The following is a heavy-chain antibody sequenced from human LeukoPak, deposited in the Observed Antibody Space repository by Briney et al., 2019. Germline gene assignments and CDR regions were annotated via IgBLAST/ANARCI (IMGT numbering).Heavy chain of an antibody. J-gene: IGHJ5*02. V-gene: IGHV4-59*01. CDR2: IYYSGST. CDR1: GGSISSYY. D-gene: IGHD6-19*01. CDR3: ARVGAVADTIPLGFDP. Sequence: SETLSLTCTVSGGSISSYYWSWIRQPAGKGLEWIGYIYYSGSTNYNPSLKSRVTISVDTSKNQFSLKLSSVTAADTAVYYCARVGAVADTIPLGFDPWGQGTLVTVSS.